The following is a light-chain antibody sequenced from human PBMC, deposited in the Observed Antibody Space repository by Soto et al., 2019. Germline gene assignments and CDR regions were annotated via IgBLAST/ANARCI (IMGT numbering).Light chain of an antibody. CDR3: QQYGTSPFT. J-gene: IGKJ3*01. Sequence: VLPQSPDPLSLSPGARATLSCRASARISSNFVAWYQQRPGQAPRLLIYGASTRASGIPDRVSGSGSGTDFALTISRLEPEDFAVFYCQQYGTSPFTCGPGTRVEIK. CDR2: GAS. CDR1: ARISSNF. V-gene: IGKV3-20*01.